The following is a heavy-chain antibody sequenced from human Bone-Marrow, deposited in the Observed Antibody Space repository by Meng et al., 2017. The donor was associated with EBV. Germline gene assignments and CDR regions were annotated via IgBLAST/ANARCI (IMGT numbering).Heavy chain of an antibody. J-gene: IGHJ4*02. CDR2: LIPMSDAP. CDR1: GGTFRSDA. CDR3: ASESGRGFTPDY. D-gene: IGHD3-10*01. Sequence: QVQFVQSGAEVKEPGSSVKVSCKTSGGTFRSDAISWVRQAPGQGLEWMGGLIPMSDAPHYAQKFQGRVTITADESTSTHYMDLSGLRSEDTVVYYCASESGRGFTPDYWGQGTLVTVSS. V-gene: IGHV1-69*01.